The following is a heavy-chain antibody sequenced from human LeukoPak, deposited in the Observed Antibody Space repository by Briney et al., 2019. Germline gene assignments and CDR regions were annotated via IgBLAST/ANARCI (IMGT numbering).Heavy chain of an antibody. Sequence: SVTLSLTCTISGGFISSSSYYWGWIRQPPGKGREWIGDIYYSGSTYYSPSLKSRVSISVDTSKNQFSLILSSVIAADTALYYCARRRYYDSTGYFDWGQGTQLTVS. J-gene: IGHJ1*01. D-gene: IGHD3-22*01. CDR2: IYYSGST. CDR3: ARRRYYDSTGYFD. CDR1: GGFISSSSYY. V-gene: IGHV4-39*01.